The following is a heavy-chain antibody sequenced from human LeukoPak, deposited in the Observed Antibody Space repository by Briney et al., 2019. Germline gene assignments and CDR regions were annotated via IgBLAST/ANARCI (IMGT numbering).Heavy chain of an antibody. CDR1: GFTFSSYG. Sequence: GGTLRLSCAASGFTFSSYGMSWVRQAPGKGLQWVSVIIGSGSSTYYADSVKGRFTISRDNARNTLYLQMNSLRAEDTAVYYCAKGWSTRYFDYWGQGTLVTVSS. J-gene: IGHJ4*02. D-gene: IGHD2-15*01. CDR3: AKGWSTRYFDY. V-gene: IGHV3-23*01. CDR2: IIGSGSST.